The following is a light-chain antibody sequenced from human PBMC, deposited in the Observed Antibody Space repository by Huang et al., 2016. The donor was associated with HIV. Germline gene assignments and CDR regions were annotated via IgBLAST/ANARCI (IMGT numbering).Light chain of an antibody. CDR2: VAS. CDR3: QQYDNWPLT. CDR1: QSVSTN. Sequence: EIVMTQSPASLSVSPGQRATLSCRASQSVSTNLAWYQQKPGQAPRLLIYVASTRATGLPARFSGSGSGTEFTLAINSLQSEDFAVYYCQQYDNWPLTFGGGTKVEIK. J-gene: IGKJ4*01. V-gene: IGKV3-15*01.